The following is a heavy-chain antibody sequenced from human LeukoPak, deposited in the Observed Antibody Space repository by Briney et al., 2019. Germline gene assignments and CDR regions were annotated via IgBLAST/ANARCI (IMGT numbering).Heavy chain of an antibody. D-gene: IGHD6-6*01. CDR2: IRYDGSNK. Sequence: PGGSLRLSCAASGFTFSSYGMHWVRQAPGKGLEWGAFIRYDGSNKYYADSVKGRFTISRDNSKNTLYLQMNSLRVEDTAVYYCAKDPARGQLGIFDYWGQGVLVTVSS. CDR3: AKDPARGQLGIFDY. CDR1: GFTFSSYG. J-gene: IGHJ4*02. V-gene: IGHV3-30*02.